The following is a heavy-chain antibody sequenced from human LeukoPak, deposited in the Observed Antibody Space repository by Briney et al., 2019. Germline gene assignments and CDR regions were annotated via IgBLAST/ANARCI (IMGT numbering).Heavy chain of an antibody. V-gene: IGHV3-21*01. CDR1: GFTFSSYS. J-gene: IGHJ6*02. CDR2: ISSSSSYI. CDR3: ARSPYYYGSGSYGYYGTDV. Sequence: PGGSLRLSCAASGFTFSSYSMNWVRQAPGKGLEWVSSISSSSSYIYYADSVKGRFTISRDNAKNSLYLQMNSLRAEDTAVYYCARSPYYYGSGSYGYYGTDVWGQGTTVTVSS. D-gene: IGHD3-10*01.